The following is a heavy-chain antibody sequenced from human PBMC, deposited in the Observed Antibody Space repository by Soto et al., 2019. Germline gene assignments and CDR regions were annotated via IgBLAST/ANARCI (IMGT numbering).Heavy chain of an antibody. CDR1: GYSFTSYW. V-gene: IGHV5-51*01. J-gene: IGHJ6*02. CDR2: IYPGDSDT. Sequence: GESLKISCKGSGYSFTSYWIGWVRQMPGKGLEWMGIIYPGDSDTRYSPSFQGQVTISADKSISTAYLQWSGLKASDTAMYYCARTSAAGKYYYGMDVWGQGTTVTVPS. CDR3: ARTSAAGKYYYGMDV. D-gene: IGHD6-13*01.